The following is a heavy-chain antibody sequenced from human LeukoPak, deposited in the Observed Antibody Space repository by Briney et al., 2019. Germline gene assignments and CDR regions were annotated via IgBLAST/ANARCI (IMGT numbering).Heavy chain of an antibody. CDR3: ASYGNSDAFDI. J-gene: IGHJ3*02. CDR1: GFTFSSYG. D-gene: IGHD3-10*01. Sequence: GRSLRLSCAASGFTFSSYGMHWVRQAPGKGLEWVSSISSSSSYIYYADSVKGRFTISRDNAKNSLYLQMNSLRAEDTAVYYCASYGNSDAFDIWGQGTMVTVSS. CDR2: ISSSSSYI. V-gene: IGHV3-21*01.